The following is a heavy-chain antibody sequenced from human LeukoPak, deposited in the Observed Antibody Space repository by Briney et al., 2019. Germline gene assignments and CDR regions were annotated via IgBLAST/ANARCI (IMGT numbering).Heavy chain of an antibody. CDR3: ARDKDTWYLYSFDF. Sequence: HPGESLTLPCAASGFPFSSYVMHWVRPAPGQGLEWVAIISYDGSNEYYAHPVKGRLTISRDNSKNTLYPQMNSLRAADTAVYYCARDKDTWYLYSFDFWGRGTVVTVS. CDR1: GFPFSSYV. V-gene: IGHV3-30*04. D-gene: IGHD6-13*01. CDR2: ISYDGSNE. J-gene: IGHJ4*02.